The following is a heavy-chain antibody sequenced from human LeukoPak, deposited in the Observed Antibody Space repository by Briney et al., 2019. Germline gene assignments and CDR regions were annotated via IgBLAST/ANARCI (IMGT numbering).Heavy chain of an antibody. Sequence: PGGTLTLSCAVSEFTVSRNYMNWVRQAPGKGLEWVSLIYSGGGTEYADSVRGRFTISRDNSKNTLFLQMNSLRAEDTAVYYCARGARGYYFDYWGQGTLVTVSS. CDR2: IYSGGGT. D-gene: IGHD3-16*01. V-gene: IGHV3-53*01. CDR1: EFTVSRNY. CDR3: ARGARGYYFDY. J-gene: IGHJ4*02.